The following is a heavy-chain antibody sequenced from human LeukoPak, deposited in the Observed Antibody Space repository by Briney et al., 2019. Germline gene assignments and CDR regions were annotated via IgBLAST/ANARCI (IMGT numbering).Heavy chain of an antibody. CDR1: GGSISSSTYY. CDR2: IYNSGST. V-gene: IGHV4-39*01. J-gene: IGHJ4*02. CDR3: ARTYCSGGSCHFDY. Sequence: PSETLSLTCSVSGGSISSSTYYWGWIRQPPGKGLEWIGNIYNSGSTYYNPSLKSRVTISVDTSKNQFSLKLSSVTAADTAVYYCARTYCSGGSCHFDYWGQGTLVTVSS. D-gene: IGHD2-15*01.